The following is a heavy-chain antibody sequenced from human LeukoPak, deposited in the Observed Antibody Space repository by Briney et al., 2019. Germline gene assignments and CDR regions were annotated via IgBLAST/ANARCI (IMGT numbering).Heavy chain of an antibody. CDR1: GGTFSSYA. V-gene: IGHV1-69*13. J-gene: IGHJ6*03. Sequence: SVKVSCKASGGTFSSYAISWVRQAPGQGLEWMGGIIPIFGTANYAQEFQGRVTITADESTSTAYMELSSLRSEDTAVYYCARTTNYYYYYMDVWGKGTTVTVSS. CDR2: IIPIFGTA. CDR3: ARTTNYYYYYMDV. D-gene: IGHD1-14*01.